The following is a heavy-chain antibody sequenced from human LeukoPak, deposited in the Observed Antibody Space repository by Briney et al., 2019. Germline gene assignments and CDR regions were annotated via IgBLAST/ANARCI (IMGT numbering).Heavy chain of an antibody. CDR1: GYTFTSYD. D-gene: IGHD6-19*01. J-gene: IGHJ4*02. V-gene: IGHV1-8*01. CDR3: ARSNVAVAGNDY. Sequence: ASVEVSCKASGYTFTSYDINWVRQATGRGLEWMGWMNPNSGNTGYAQKFQGRVTMTRNTSISTAYMELSSLRSEDTAVYYCARSNVAVAGNDYWGQGTLVTVSS. CDR2: MNPNSGNT.